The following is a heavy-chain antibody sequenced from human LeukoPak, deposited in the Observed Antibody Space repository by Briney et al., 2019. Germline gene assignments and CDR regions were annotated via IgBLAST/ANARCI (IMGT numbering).Heavy chain of an antibody. V-gene: IGHV4-59*08. CDR1: GGSISSYY. CDR2: IYYSGST. Sequence: SETLSLTCTVSGGSISSYYWSWIRQPPGKGLEWIGYIYYSGSTNYNPSLKSRVTISVDTSKNQFSLKLSSVTAADTAVYYCASHLRSSYGYGGFDYWGQGTLVTVSS. CDR3: ASHLRSSYGYGGFDY. D-gene: IGHD5-18*01. J-gene: IGHJ4*02.